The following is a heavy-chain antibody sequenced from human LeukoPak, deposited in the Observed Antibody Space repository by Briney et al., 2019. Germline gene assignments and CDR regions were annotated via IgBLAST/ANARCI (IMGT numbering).Heavy chain of an antibody. CDR1: GFTFSSYS. V-gene: IGHV3-21*01. CDR3: AREMPMWFGELLHELDY. CDR2: ISSSSSSYI. J-gene: IGHJ4*02. D-gene: IGHD3-10*01. Sequence: GGSLRLSCAASGFTFSSYSMNWVRQAPGKGLEWVSSISSSSSSYIYYADSVKGRFTISRDNAKNSLYLQMNSLRAEDTAVHYCAREMPMWFGELLHELDYWGQGTLVTVSS.